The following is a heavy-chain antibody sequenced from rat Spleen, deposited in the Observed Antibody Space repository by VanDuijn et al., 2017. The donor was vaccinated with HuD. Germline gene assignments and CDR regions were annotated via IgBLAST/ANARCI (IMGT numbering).Heavy chain of an antibody. J-gene: IGHJ2*01. CDR1: GFTFSSFA. D-gene: IGHD1-2*01. CDR3: AKDRGSWGGYFDY. Sequence: EVQLVESGGGLVQPGRSLKLSCAASGFTFSSFAMAWVRQAPKKGLEWVATITSGGSNTYYPDSVKGRFTISRDNAKSTLYLQMDSLRSEDTATYYCAKDRGSWGGYFDYWGQGVMVTVSS. CDR2: ITSGGSNT. V-gene: IGHV5-25*01.